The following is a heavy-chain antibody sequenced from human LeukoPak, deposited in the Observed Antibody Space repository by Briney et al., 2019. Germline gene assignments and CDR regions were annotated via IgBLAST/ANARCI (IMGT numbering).Heavy chain of an antibody. J-gene: IGHJ6*02. Sequence: PGGSLRLSCAASGFTFSNYAMSWVRQAPGKGLEWVGVISYDGSNKYYADSVKGRFTISRDNSKNTLYLQMNSLRAEDTAVYYCARESGQWLDYYYGMDVWGQGTTVTVSS. V-gene: IGHV3-30*04. CDR3: ARESGQWLDYYYGMDV. CDR2: ISYDGSNK. CDR1: GFTFSNYA. D-gene: IGHD6-19*01.